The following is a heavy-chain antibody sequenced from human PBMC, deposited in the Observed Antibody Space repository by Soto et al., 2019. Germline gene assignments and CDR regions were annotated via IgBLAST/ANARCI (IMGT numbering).Heavy chain of an antibody. CDR2: IIPIFGTA. V-gene: IGHV1-69*13. CDR3: SYYYDSIGYYTGSAFDI. J-gene: IGHJ3*02. Sequence: GASVKVSCKASGGTFSSYAISWVRQAPGQGLEWMGGIIPIFGTANYAQKFQGRVTITADESTSTAYMELSSLRSEDTAVYYCSYYYDSIGYYTGSAFDIWGQGTMVTVSS. D-gene: IGHD3-22*01. CDR1: GGTFSSYA.